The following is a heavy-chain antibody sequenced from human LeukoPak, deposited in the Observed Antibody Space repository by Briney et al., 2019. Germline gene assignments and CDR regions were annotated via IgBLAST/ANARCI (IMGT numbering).Heavy chain of an antibody. V-gene: IGHV4-34*01. CDR2: INHSGST. D-gene: IGHD3-16*01. CDR1: GGSFSGYY. Sequence: SETLSLTCAVYGGSFSGYYWSWIRQPPGKGLEWIGEINHSGSTNYNPSLKSRVTISVDTSKNQFSPKLSSVTAADTAVYYCARRVGRMITFGGRFDPWGQGTLVTVSS. J-gene: IGHJ5*02. CDR3: ARRVGRMITFGGRFDP.